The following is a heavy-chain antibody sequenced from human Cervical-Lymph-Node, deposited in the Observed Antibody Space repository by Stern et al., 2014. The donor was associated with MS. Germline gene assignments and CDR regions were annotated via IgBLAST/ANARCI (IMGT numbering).Heavy chain of an antibody. CDR2: IYHSGGT. V-gene: IGHV4-59*08. CDR1: GGSISSYY. CDR3: ARGFSSSWYGGRWFAP. D-gene: IGHD6-13*01. Sequence: VQLEESGPGLVKPSETLSLTCTVSGGSISSYYWSWIRQPPGKGLEWIGYIYHSGGTNYNPSLASRVTISLDTSKNQVPLKLTSVTAADTAVYYCARGFSSSWYGGRWFAPWGQGTLVTVSA. J-gene: IGHJ5*02.